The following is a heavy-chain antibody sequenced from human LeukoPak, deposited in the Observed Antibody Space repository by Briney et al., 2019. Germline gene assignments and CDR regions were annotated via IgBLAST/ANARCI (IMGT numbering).Heavy chain of an antibody. CDR1: GGSISSSSYY. V-gene: IGHV4-39*01. CDR2: IYYSGST. J-gene: IGHJ4*02. D-gene: IGHD2-8*01. CDR3: AKIRRYCTY. Sequence: PSETLSLTCTVSGGSISSSSYYWGWIRQPPGKGLEWIGSIYYSGSTYYNPSLKSRVTISVDTSKNQFSLKLSSVTAADTAVYYWAKIRRYCTYWGQGTLVNGSS.